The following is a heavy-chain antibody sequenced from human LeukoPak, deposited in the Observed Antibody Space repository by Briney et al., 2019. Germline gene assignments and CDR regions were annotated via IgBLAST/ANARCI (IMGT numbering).Heavy chain of an antibody. CDR2: INKDGSEK. CDR3: ATYTQYFGAPGGADY. CDR1: GFAFSTYG. V-gene: IGHV3-7*01. J-gene: IGHJ4*02. Sequence: GRSLRLSCAASGFAFSTYGMHWVRQAPGKGLEWVAAINKDGSEKQYVGSVKGRFTISRDNAKDSVFLQMTSLGAEDTAVYYCATYTQYFGAPGGADYWGLGTLVTVSS. D-gene: IGHD2-8*02.